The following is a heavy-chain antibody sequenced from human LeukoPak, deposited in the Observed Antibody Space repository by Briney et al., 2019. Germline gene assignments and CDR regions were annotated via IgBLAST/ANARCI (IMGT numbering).Heavy chain of an antibody. J-gene: IGHJ5*02. CDR1: GYTFNNYA. D-gene: IGHD2-2*01. Sequence: SVKVSCKASGYTFNNYAITWLRQAPGQGLEWMGGIIPIFGTTNYAQKFQGRVTINADESTDTANMELSSLRSEDTAVYYCARALDILVVPGADNWLDPWGQGTLVTVSS. CDR2: IIPIFGTT. CDR3: ARALDILVVPGADNWLDP. V-gene: IGHV1-69*13.